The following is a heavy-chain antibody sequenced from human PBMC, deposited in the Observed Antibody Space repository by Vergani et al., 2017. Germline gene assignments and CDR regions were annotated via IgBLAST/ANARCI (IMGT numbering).Heavy chain of an antibody. D-gene: IGHD4-17*01. CDR1: GYTFTSYA. Sequence: QVQLVQSGAEVKKPGASAKVSCKASGYTFTSYAMHWVRQAPGQRLEWMGWINAGNGNTKYSQKFQGRVTITRDTSASTAYMELRSLRSEDTAVYYCAGGPAPGAHASPVDYWGQGTLVTVSS. CDR3: AGGPAPGAHASPVDY. V-gene: IGHV1-3*01. J-gene: IGHJ4*02. CDR2: INAGNGNT.